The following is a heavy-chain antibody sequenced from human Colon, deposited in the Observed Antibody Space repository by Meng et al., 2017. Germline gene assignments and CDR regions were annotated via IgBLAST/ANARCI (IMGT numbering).Heavy chain of an antibody. J-gene: IGHJ5*02. CDR1: GGSFSGDY. V-gene: IGHV4-34*01. D-gene: IGHD6-19*01. CDR2: TNHSGST. CDR3: ARERLSSGWYGGRWFDP. Sequence: APVLEWGSGLLKPSETLSMTCACDGGSFSGDYWSWVSQPPGKGLEWIGETNHSGSTNYNPSIKSRVTISVDTSKNQFSLKLSYVTAADTAVYYCARERLSSGWYGGRWFDPWGQGTLVTVSS.